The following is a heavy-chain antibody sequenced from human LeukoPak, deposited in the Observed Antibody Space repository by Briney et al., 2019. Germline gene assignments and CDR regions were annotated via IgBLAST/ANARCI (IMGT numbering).Heavy chain of an antibody. CDR3: ATAVEGYCSSTSCYNWFDP. Sequence: ASVKVSCKASGGTFSSYAISWVRQAPGQGLEWMGWISAYNGNTNYAQKLQGRVTMTTDTSTSTAYMELRSLRSDDTAVYYCATAVEGYCSSTSCYNWFDPWGQGTLVTVSS. CDR1: GGTFSSYA. CDR2: ISAYNGNT. D-gene: IGHD2-2*01. J-gene: IGHJ5*02. V-gene: IGHV1-18*01.